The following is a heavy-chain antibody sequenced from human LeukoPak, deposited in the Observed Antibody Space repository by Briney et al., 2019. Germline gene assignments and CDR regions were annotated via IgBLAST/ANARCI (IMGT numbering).Heavy chain of an antibody. J-gene: IGHJ5*02. Sequence: VSVKVSCKASGYTFTSYGLSWVRQAPGQGLEWMGWISRYNGNTYYAERFQGRVTMTTDTSTSTAYMELRSLRSDDTAVYYCARDLTYCGGACYTDQFDPWGQGTLVTVSA. D-gene: IGHD2-21*02. CDR3: ARDLTYCGGACYTDQFDP. V-gene: IGHV1-18*01. CDR2: ISRYNGNT. CDR1: GYTFTSYG.